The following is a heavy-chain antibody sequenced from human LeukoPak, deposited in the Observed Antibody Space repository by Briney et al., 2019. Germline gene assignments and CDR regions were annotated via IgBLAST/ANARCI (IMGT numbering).Heavy chain of an antibody. Sequence: GGSLRLSCAASGFTVSSNYMSWVRQAPGKGLEWVSVIYSGGSTYYADSVKGRFTISRDNSKNTLYLQMNSLRAEDTAVYYCAKVARYSSGWFWGQGTLVTVSS. J-gene: IGHJ4*02. D-gene: IGHD6-19*01. CDR1: GFTVSSNY. CDR2: IYSGGST. V-gene: IGHV3-53*01. CDR3: AKVARYSSGWF.